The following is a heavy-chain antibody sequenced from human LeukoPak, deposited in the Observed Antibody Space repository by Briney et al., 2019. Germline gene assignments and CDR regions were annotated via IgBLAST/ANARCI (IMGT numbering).Heavy chain of an antibody. D-gene: IGHD3-9*01. CDR2: IYYSGST. V-gene: IGHV4-31*03. Sequence: PSETLSLTCTVSGGSISSGGYYWSWIRQHPGKGLEWIGYIYYSGSTYYNPSLKSRVTISVDTSKNQFSLKLSSVTAADTAVYYCAREYYDILTGYYNAFDIWGQGTMVTVSS. CDR1: GGSISSGGYY. CDR3: AREYYDILTGYYNAFDI. J-gene: IGHJ3*02.